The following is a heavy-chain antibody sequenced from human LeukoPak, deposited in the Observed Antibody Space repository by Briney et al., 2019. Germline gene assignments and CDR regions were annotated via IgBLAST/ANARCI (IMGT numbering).Heavy chain of an antibody. Sequence: GWSLRLSCTASGFTLGDYAMSWVRQAPGKGLECISTISDDSSFTYYADSVKGRSAISRDDSKNTLYLQMNSLRAEDTAVYYCAKASLIVATRVHLDYWGQGTLVTVSS. CDR3: AKASLIVATRVHLDY. J-gene: IGHJ4*02. CDR2: ISDDSSFT. CDR1: GFTLGDYA. V-gene: IGHV3-23*01. D-gene: IGHD5-12*01.